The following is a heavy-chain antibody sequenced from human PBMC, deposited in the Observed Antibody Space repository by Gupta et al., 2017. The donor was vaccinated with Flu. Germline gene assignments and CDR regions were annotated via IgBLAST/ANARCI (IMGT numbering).Heavy chain of an antibody. J-gene: IGHJ6*02. Sequence: EVQLLESGGGLVQPGGSLRLSCAASGFTFSSYAMSWVRQAPGKGLEWVSAISGSGGSTYYADSVKGRVTISRDNSKNTLYRQMNSLRAEDTAVYYCAKASSSWTDYYYYYGMDVWGQGTTVTVSS. CDR2: ISGSGGST. CDR3: AKASSSWTDYYYYYGMDV. D-gene: IGHD6-13*01. V-gene: IGHV3-23*01. CDR1: GFTFSSYA.